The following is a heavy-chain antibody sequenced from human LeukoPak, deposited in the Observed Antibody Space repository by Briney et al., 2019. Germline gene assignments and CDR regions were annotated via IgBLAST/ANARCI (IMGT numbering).Heavy chain of an antibody. D-gene: IGHD2-15*01. CDR3: ARDPIYCSGGSCPYYFDY. CDR1: GFTFSSYS. V-gene: IGHV3-21*01. J-gene: IGHJ4*02. Sequence: PGGSLRLSCTASGFTFSSYSMNWVRQAPGKGLEWVSSISSSSSYIYYADSVKGRFTISRDNAKNSLYLQMNSLRAEDTAVYYCARDPIYCSGGSCPYYFDYWGQGTLVTVSS. CDR2: ISSSSSYI.